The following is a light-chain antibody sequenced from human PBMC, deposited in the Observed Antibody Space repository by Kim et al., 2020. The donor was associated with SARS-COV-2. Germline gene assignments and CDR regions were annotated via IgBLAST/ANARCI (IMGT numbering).Light chain of an antibody. CDR3: LQDYLYPWT. J-gene: IGKJ1*01. CDR1: QDIKKD. Sequence: AIQMTQSPSSLSASVGDRVIITCRASQDIKKDLGWYQQKPGKAPKLLIYYVSTLESGVPSRFSGSGSGTDFTLTISRLQPEDFATYYCLQDYLYPWTFGQGTKVDIK. CDR2: YVS. V-gene: IGKV1-6*01.